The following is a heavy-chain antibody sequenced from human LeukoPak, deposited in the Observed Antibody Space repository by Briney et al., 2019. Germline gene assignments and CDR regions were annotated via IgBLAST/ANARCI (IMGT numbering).Heavy chain of an antibody. CDR3: ARGRSRKGYSYGYYYMDV. CDR2: ISGSGGST. CDR1: AFTFSSYG. D-gene: IGHD5-18*01. J-gene: IGHJ6*03. Sequence: GGSLRLSCAASAFTFSSYGMSWVRQAPGKGLEWVSAISGSGGSTYYADSVKGRFTISRDNSKNTLYLQMNSLRAEDTAVYYCARGRSRKGYSYGYYYMDVWGKGTTVTVSS. V-gene: IGHV3-23*01.